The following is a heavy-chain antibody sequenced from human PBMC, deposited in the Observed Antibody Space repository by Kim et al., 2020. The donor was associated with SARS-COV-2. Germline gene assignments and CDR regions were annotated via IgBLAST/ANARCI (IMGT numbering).Heavy chain of an antibody. CDR1: GFTFSSYG. CDR2: ISYDGSNK. J-gene: IGHJ3*02. V-gene: IGHV3-30*18. CDR3: AKDPVLRYFDWSPSGAFDI. D-gene: IGHD3-9*01. Sequence: GGSLRLSCAASGFTFSSYGMHWVRQAPGKGLEWVAVISYDGSNKYYADSVKGRFTISRDNSKNTLYLQMNSLRAEDTAVYYCAKDPVLRYFDWSPSGAFDIWGQGTMVTVSS.